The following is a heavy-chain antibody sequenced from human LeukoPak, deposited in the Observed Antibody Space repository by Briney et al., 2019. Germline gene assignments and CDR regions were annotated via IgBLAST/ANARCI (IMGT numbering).Heavy chain of an antibody. Sequence: SETLSLTCTVSGGSISSYYWSWIRRPPGKGLEWIGYIYYSGSTNYNPSLKSRISISVDTSKNQFSLKLSSVTAAGTAVYYCARTTEGGYTYNYFYYYYMDVWGKGTTVTISS. D-gene: IGHD5-18*01. J-gene: IGHJ6*03. CDR3: ARTTEGGYTYNYFYYYYMDV. V-gene: IGHV4-59*01. CDR1: GGSISSYY. CDR2: IYYSGST.